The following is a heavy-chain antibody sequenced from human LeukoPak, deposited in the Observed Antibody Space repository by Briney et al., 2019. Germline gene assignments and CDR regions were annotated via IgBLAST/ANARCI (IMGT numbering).Heavy chain of an antibody. Sequence: GGSLRLSCAASGFTFSSYWMSWVRQAPGKGLEWVANIKQDGSEKYYVDSVKGRFTISRHNSKNTLYLQMNSLRAGDTAVYYCARGGYFGSGPMDVWGQGTTVTVSS. CDR3: ARGGYFGSGPMDV. V-gene: IGHV3-7*01. D-gene: IGHD3-10*01. J-gene: IGHJ6*02. CDR2: IKQDGSEK. CDR1: GFTFSSYW.